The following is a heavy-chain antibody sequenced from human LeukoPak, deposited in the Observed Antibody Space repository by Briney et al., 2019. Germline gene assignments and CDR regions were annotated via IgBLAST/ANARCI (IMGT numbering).Heavy chain of an antibody. V-gene: IGHV3-23*01. J-gene: IGHJ4*02. CDR3: ARAPSGRRTMHY. CDR1: GFTFSSYA. CDR2: ISGSGGST. D-gene: IGHD1-26*01. Sequence: GGSLRLSCAASGFTFSSYAMSWVRQAPGKGLEWVSAISGSGGSTYYADSVKGRFTISRDNSKNTLYLQMNSLRAEDTAVYYCARAPSGRRTMHYWGQGTLVTVSS.